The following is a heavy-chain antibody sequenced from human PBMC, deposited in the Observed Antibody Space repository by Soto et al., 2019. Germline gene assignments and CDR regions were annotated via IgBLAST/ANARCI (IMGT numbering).Heavy chain of an antibody. CDR1: GFTFSSFA. D-gene: IGHD5-18*01. CDR3: AGPGYSSQDY. J-gene: IGHJ4*02. CDR2: ISGSGDGT. V-gene: IGHV3-23*01. Sequence: LRLSCAASGFTFSSFALIWVRQAPGKGLEWVSAISGSGDGTDYADSVKGRFTISRDNSKNTLYLQMNSLRAEDTAVYYCAGPGYSSQDYWGQGALVTVSS.